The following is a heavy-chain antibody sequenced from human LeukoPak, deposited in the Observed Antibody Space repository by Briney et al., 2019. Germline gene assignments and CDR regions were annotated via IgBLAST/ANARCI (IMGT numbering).Heavy chain of an antibody. Sequence: GGFLSLSCAASGFTCSCFAMCWVREPAEGVLGWVSATSGGGGSTYYADSVKGRFTISRDNSKNTLYLQMNSLRAEDTAVYYCATEVIDSSGYYPFDYWGQGTLVTVSS. J-gene: IGHJ4*02. D-gene: IGHD3-22*01. CDR2: TSGGGGST. CDR3: ATEVIDSSGYYPFDY. V-gene: IGHV3-23*01. CDR1: GFTCSCFA.